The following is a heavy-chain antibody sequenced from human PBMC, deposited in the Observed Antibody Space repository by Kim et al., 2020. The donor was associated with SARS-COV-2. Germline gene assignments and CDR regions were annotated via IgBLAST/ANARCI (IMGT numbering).Heavy chain of an antibody. CDR2: FDPEDGET. Sequence: ASVKVSCKVSGYTLTELSMHWVRQAPGKGLEWMGGFDPEDGETIYAQKFQGRVTMTEDTSTDTAYMELSSLRSEDTAVYYCATEYYGSGSPYYYGMDVWGQGTTVTVSS. J-gene: IGHJ6*02. V-gene: IGHV1-24*01. CDR3: ATEYYGSGSPYYYGMDV. CDR1: GYTLTELS. D-gene: IGHD3-10*01.